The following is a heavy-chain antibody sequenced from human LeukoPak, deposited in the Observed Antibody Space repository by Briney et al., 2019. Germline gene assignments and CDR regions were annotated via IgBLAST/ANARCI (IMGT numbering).Heavy chain of an antibody. J-gene: IGHJ4*02. CDR2: ITGNGGSV. CDR1: GFTFSDYY. D-gene: IGHD3-22*01. Sequence: GGSLRLSCAASGFTFSDYYMSWIRQAPGKGLEWVSGITGNGGSVGYADAMKGRFTVSRDNAKNSLYLQMNSLRDEDTALYYCARDHVGSGYYYFDCWGQGTLVTVSS. CDR3: ARDHVGSGYYYFDC. V-gene: IGHV3-20*04.